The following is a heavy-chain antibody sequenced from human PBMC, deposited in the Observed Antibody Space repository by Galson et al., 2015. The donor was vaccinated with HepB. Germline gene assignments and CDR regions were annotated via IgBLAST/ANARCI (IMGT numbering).Heavy chain of an antibody. CDR1: GFTFSSYW. D-gene: IGHD3-10*01. V-gene: IGHV3-7*03. J-gene: IGHJ6*02. CDR2: INQDGSSK. Sequence: SLRLSCAASGFTFSSYWMNWVRQAPGKELEWVAHINQDGSSKYYVDSVKGRFTISRDNAKDSVYLQLDSLRAEDTAAYYCARRISLVRGIITKPDYYYGMDVWGQGTTVTVAS. CDR3: ARRISLVRGIITKPDYYYGMDV.